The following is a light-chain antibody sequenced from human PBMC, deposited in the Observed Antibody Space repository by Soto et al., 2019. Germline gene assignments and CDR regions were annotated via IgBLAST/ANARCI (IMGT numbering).Light chain of an antibody. CDR3: QQYNRYWT. V-gene: IGKV1-5*01. Sequence: DSRMAQSPSTPASSLGDRVTITFRASQRISSWLAWYQQKPGKAPKLLIYDASSLESGVPSRFSGRGSGTEFTLTISSLQPDDFATYYCQQYNRYWTFGQGTKVDIK. CDR2: DAS. J-gene: IGKJ1*01. CDR1: QRISSW.